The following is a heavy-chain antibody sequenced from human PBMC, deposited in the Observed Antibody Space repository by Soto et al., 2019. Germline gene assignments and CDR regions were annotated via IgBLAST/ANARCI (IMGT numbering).Heavy chain of an antibody. CDR1: GFSLNTYG. D-gene: IGHD3-3*01. Sequence: PGESLKISCKASGFSLNTYGIGWVRQMPGKGLEWMGAIFPGDSDTKYSPSFEGQVTISADRSTSTAFVQWDSLRASDSAIYLCARKGTPYRGSGYYYETAVWGKGTKVPV. CDR3: ARKGTPYRGSGYYYETAV. J-gene: IGHJ6*03. CDR2: IFPGDSDT. V-gene: IGHV5-51*01.